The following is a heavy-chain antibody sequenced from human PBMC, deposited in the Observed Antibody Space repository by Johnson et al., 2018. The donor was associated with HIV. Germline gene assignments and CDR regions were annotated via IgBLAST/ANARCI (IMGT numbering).Heavy chain of an antibody. J-gene: IGHJ3*02. CDR1: GFTFSNAW. Sequence: VQLVESGGGLVKPGGSLRLPCAASGFTFSNAWMTWVRQAPGKGLEWVSRIKSKSDGGTTDYAAPVRGRFTISRDYSETTVYLQMNSLKTDDTAVYYCTTNFWSGFYPDAFDIWGQGTMVTVSS. D-gene: IGHD3-3*01. CDR3: TTNFWSGFYPDAFDI. V-gene: IGHV3-15*01. CDR2: IKSKSDGGTT.